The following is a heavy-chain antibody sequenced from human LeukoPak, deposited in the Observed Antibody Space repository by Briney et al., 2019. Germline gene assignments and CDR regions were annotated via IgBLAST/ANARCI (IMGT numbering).Heavy chain of an antibody. CDR3: AGGGWWTYCYYMDV. Sequence: SETLSLTCAVYGGSFSGYYWSWIRQPPGKGLEWIGEINHSGSTNYNPSLKSRVTISVDTSKNQFSLKLSSVTAADTAVYYCAGGGWWTYCYYMDVWGKGTTVTVSS. CDR1: GGSFSGYY. CDR2: INHSGST. D-gene: IGHD6-19*01. V-gene: IGHV4-34*01. J-gene: IGHJ6*03.